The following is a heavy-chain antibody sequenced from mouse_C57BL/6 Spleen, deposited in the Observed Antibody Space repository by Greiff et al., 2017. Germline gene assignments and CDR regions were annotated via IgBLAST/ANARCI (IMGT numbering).Heavy chain of an antibody. V-gene: IGHV10-1*01. CDR3: VRHGNEIWAMDY. J-gene: IGHJ4*01. Sequence: EVMLVESGGGLVQPKGSLKLSCAASGFSFNTYAMNWVRQAPGKGLEWVARIRSKSNNYATYYADSVKDRFTISRDDSESMLYLQMNNLKTEDTAMYYCVRHGNEIWAMDYWGQGTSVTVSS. D-gene: IGHD2-1*01. CDR1: GFSFNTYA. CDR2: IRSKSNNYAT.